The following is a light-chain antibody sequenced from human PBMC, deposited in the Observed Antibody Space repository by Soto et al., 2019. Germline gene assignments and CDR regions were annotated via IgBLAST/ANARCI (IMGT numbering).Light chain of an antibody. CDR1: QDISNY. V-gene: IGKV1-27*01. CDR2: AAS. CDR3: QKYNSAPWT. J-gene: IGKJ1*01. Sequence: DIPMTQSPSSLSASVGDRVTVTCRASQDISNYLAWYQQKPGKVPKLLIYAASTLQSGVPSRFSGSASGTDFTLTISSLQPEDVATYYCQKYNSAPWTFGQGTKVEI.